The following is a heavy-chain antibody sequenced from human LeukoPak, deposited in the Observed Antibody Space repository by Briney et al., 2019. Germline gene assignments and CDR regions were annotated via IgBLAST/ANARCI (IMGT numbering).Heavy chain of an antibody. J-gene: IGHJ4*02. CDR2: ISYDGNNK. CDR1: GFTFSSYG. Sequence: PGGSLRLSCAASGFTFSSYGMHWVRQAPGKGLEWVAVISYDGNNKYYADSVKGRFTISRDNSKNTLYLQMSSLRAEDTAVYYCAKDLEQLGLGPDYWGQGTLVTVSS. CDR3: AKDLEQLGLGPDY. D-gene: IGHD6-13*01. V-gene: IGHV3-30*18.